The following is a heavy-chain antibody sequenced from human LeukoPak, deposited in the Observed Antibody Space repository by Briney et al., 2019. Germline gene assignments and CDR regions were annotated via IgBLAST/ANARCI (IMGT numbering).Heavy chain of an antibody. CDR1: GYSFTSYW. Sequence: GESLKISCKGSGYSFTSYWIGWVRQMPGKGLEWMGIIYPGDSDTRYSPSFQGQVTISADKSISTAYLQWSSLKASDTAMYYCARLTVDTAMDGGYYFDYWGQGTLVTVSS. CDR2: IYPGDSDT. V-gene: IGHV5-51*01. CDR3: ARLTVDTAMDGGYYFDY. J-gene: IGHJ4*02. D-gene: IGHD5-18*01.